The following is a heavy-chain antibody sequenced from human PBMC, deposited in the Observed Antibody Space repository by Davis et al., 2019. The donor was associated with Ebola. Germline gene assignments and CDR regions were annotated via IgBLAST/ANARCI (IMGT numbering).Heavy chain of an antibody. CDR1: GYTFKNSA. D-gene: IGHD5-12*01. Sequence: ASVKVSCKASGYTFKNSAISWVRQAPGQGLEWMGWISSYNGNTAYAQILQGRVTVTRDTSTTTVYMDLSSLRSEDTALYYCTTPGGQDSGYDVFDVWGQGTMVTVSS. V-gene: IGHV1-18*01. CDR3: TTPGGQDSGYDVFDV. CDR2: ISSYNGNT. J-gene: IGHJ3*01.